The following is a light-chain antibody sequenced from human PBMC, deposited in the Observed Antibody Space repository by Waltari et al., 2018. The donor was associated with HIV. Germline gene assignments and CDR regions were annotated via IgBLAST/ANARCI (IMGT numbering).Light chain of an antibody. CDR2: DND. Sequence: QSVLTQPPSVSAAPGQNVTNPCSRISPNIVNNYVSWYQQLPGTAPTLLIYDNDKRRLGIPYPFSGSKSGTSATLDITGLQTGDAADYYCGTWDDHLRIFGGGTKLTVL. CDR3: GTWDDHLRI. V-gene: IGLV1-51*01. J-gene: IGLJ2*01. CDR1: SPNIVNNY.